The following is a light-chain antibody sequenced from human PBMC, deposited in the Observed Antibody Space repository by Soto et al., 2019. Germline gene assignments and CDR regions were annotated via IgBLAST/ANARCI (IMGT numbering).Light chain of an antibody. Sequence: IQMTQAPSGLSGSVGDTGTITCGASQGIHNYVAWYQQRPRNIPSLLIYAPSTLQSGIPSRFSGSASRTNFSLNTSSLQPEDVDTHSCQTYNRSPLSLGGGTKVYIK. CDR1: QGIHNY. J-gene: IGKJ4*01. CDR2: APS. V-gene: IGKV1-27*01. CDR3: QTYNRSPLS.